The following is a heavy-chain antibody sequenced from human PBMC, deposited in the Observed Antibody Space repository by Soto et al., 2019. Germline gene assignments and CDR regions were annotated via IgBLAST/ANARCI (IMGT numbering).Heavy chain of an antibody. V-gene: IGHV4-31*03. Sequence: QVQLQESGPGLVKPSQTLSLTCTVSGGSISSGGYYWSWIRQHPGKGLEWIGYIYYSGRTYYNPSLKWRVTISVDTSKNQFSLKLSSVTAADTAVYYCARDFNYYGSGYFDLWGRGTLVTVSS. CDR3: ARDFNYYGSGYFDL. CDR1: GGSISSGGYY. D-gene: IGHD3-10*01. J-gene: IGHJ2*01. CDR2: IYYSGRT.